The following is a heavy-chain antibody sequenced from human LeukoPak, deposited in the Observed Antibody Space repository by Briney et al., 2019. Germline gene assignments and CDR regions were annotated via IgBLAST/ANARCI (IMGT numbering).Heavy chain of an antibody. CDR2: ISGSGDST. J-gene: IGHJ4*02. V-gene: IGHV3-48*01. Sequence: GGSLRLSCAASGFTLSNAWMNWVRQAPGEGLEWVSTISGSGDSTYYADSVKGRFTISRDNAKNSLYLQMNSLRAEDTAVYYCARRYSDYWGQGTLVTVSS. CDR3: ARRYSDY. CDR1: GFTLSNAW.